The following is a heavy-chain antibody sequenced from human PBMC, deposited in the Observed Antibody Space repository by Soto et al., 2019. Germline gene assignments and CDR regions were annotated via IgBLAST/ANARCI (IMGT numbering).Heavy chain of an antibody. CDR1: GFTFSSYG. D-gene: IGHD2-15*01. J-gene: IGHJ4*02. CDR3: AREGSGRPWGY. CDR2: IWYDGSNK. Sequence: QVQLVESGGGVVQPGRSLRLSCAASGFTFSSYGMHWVRQAPGKGLEWVAVIWYDGSNKYYADSVKGRFTISRDNSKNTLYLQMNSLRAADTAVYYCAREGSGRPWGYWGQGTLVTVSS. V-gene: IGHV3-33*01.